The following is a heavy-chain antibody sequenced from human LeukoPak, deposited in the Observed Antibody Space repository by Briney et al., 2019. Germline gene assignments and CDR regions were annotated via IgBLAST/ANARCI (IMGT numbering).Heavy chain of an antibody. CDR3: ARQRYSNYVRYYYMDV. J-gene: IGHJ6*03. D-gene: IGHD4-11*01. V-gene: IGHV4-39*01. Sequence: SETLSLTCTVSGGSISSSSYYWGWIRQPPGKGLEWIGSIYYSGSTYYNPSLKSRVTISVDTSKNQFSLKLSSVTAADTAVYYCARQRYSNYVRYYYMDVWGKGTTVTVSS. CDR2: IYYSGST. CDR1: GGSISSSSYY.